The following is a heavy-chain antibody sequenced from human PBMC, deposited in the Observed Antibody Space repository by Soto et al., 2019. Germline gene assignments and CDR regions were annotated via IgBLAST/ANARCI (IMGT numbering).Heavy chain of an antibody. Sequence: APVEVSCQASGYTLTSFDIYWVRQDTVQGPRSLGWMNPNSGNTGYAQKFQGRVTMTRNTSISTAYMELSSLRSEDTAVYYCARVRSRHLGRTEDYYYYGMDVWGQGTTVTVSS. J-gene: IGHJ6*02. CDR3: ARVRSRHLGRTEDYYYYGMDV. D-gene: IGHD1-26*01. CDR1: GYTLTSFD. CDR2: MNPNSGNT. V-gene: IGHV1-8*01.